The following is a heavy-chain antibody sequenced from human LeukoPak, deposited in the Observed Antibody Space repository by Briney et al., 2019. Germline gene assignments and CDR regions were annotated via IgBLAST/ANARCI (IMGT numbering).Heavy chain of an antibody. Sequence: SETLSLTCTVSGDSISTYYWSWIRQPPGKGLEWIGYIYYNGKTNYNPSLKSRVTLSVDMSKNQFFLKLSSVTAADTAVYYCARHEISSNWYPAFLDYWGQGTLVTVSS. CDR2: IYYNGKT. D-gene: IGHD6-13*01. J-gene: IGHJ4*02. CDR1: GDSISTYY. V-gene: IGHV4-59*08. CDR3: ARHEISSNWYPAFLDY.